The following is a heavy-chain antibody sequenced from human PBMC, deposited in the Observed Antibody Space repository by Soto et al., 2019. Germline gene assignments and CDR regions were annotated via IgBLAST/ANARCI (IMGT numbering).Heavy chain of an antibody. V-gene: IGHV4-39*01. Sequence: PSETLSLTCTVSGGSISSSSYYWGWIRQPPGKGLEWIGSIYYSGSTYYNPSLKSRVTISVDTSKNQFSLKLSSVTAADTAVYYCARRYYYDTPPNYWGQGTLVTVSS. CDR1: GGSISSSSYY. CDR2: IYYSGST. D-gene: IGHD3-22*01. CDR3: ARRYYYDTPPNY. J-gene: IGHJ4*02.